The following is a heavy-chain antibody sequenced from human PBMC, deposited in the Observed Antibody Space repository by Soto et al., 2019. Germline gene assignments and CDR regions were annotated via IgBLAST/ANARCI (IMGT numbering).Heavy chain of an antibody. Sequence: ASVKVSCKASGYTFTNYGISWVRQAPGQGVEWMGWISAYNGNTKYAQKLQGRVTMTTDTSTSTAYMELRSLRSDDTAVYYCARGVGSGSYYNQYNWFDPWGQGTLVTVSS. CDR1: GYTFTNYG. D-gene: IGHD3-10*01. V-gene: IGHV1-18*01. CDR2: ISAYNGNT. J-gene: IGHJ5*02. CDR3: ARGVGSGSYYNQYNWFDP.